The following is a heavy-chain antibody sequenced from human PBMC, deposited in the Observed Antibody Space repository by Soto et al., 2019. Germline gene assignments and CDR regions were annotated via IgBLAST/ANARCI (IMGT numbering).Heavy chain of an antibody. CDR1: GFSFSSFW. CDR2: IKQDGSEK. J-gene: IGHJ4*02. V-gene: IGHV3-7*03. D-gene: IGHD5-12*01. Sequence: GGSLRLSCAASGFSFSSFWMIWVRQAPEKGLEWVAIIKQDGSEKHYVDSVKGRFTVSRDNAEKSLYLQMDSLRPDDTAVYYCVRGYSDYTEYFDYCGQGALVTVSS. CDR3: VRGYSDYTEYFDY.